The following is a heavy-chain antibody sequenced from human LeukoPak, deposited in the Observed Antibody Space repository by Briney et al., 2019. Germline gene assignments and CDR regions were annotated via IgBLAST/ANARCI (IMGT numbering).Heavy chain of an antibody. Sequence: SVKVSCKASGGTFSGYAISWVRQAPGQGLEWMGRIIPIFGTANYAQKFQGRVTITTDESTSTAYMELSSLRSEDTAVYYCASCSYDSSGYYYLSYFDYWGQGTLVTVSS. CDR2: IIPIFGTA. V-gene: IGHV1-69*05. J-gene: IGHJ4*02. CDR3: ASCSYDSSGYYYLSYFDY. D-gene: IGHD3-22*01. CDR1: GGTFSGYA.